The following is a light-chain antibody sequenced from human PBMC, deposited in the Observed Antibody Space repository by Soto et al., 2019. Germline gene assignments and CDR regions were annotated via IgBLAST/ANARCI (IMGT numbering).Light chain of an antibody. Sequence: EIVMTQSPGTLSVSPGERATLSWRASQSVSSSLAWYQQRPGQAPRLLIYGASTRATGVPARFSGSGSGTEFTLTITSLQSEDFAVYYCQQYNNWPPYTFGQGTKLQIK. J-gene: IGKJ2*01. CDR1: QSVSSS. CDR3: QQYNNWPPYT. V-gene: IGKV3-15*01. CDR2: GAS.